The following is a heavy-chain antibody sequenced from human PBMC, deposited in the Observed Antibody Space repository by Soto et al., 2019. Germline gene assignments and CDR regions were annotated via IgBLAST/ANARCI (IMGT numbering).Heavy chain of an antibody. D-gene: IGHD6-19*01. CDR2: ISGSGGST. CDR1: GFTFSSYA. V-gene: IGHV3-23*01. J-gene: IGHJ3*02. CDR3: AKDELWLGDTAFDI. Sequence: GESLKISWAASGFTFSSYAMSWVRQAPGKGLEWVSAISGSGGSTYYADSLKGRFTISTDNSKNTLYLRMNSLRAEDKSVYYCAKDELWLGDTAFDIWGQGTMVTVSS.